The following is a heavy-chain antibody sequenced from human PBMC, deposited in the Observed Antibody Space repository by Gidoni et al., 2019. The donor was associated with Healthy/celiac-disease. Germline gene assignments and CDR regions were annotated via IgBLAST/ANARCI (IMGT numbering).Heavy chain of an antibody. CDR2: ISSGGST. Sequence: EVQLVETGGGLIQPGGSLRLSCAASAFTVSSNYMRWVRQAPGKGLEWVSVISSGGSTYYADSVKGRFTISRDNSKNTLYLQMNSLRAEDTAVYYCARDAGYCSGGSCYHNWFDPWGQGTLVTVSS. CDR3: ARDAGYCSGGSCYHNWFDP. J-gene: IGHJ5*02. CDR1: AFTVSSNY. D-gene: IGHD2-15*01. V-gene: IGHV3-53*02.